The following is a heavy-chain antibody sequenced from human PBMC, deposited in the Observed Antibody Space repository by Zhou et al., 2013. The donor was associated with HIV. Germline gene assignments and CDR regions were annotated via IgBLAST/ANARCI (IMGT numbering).Heavy chain of an antibody. CDR1: GGTLSSYA. CDR2: IVPIFGTT. Sequence: VSCKFSGGTLSSYAFSWVRQAPGQGLEWMGAIVPIFGTTKYAQKFQDRFTITTDESSSTAYMELRSLRSEDTAVYYCARDLSPELPYYFDSWGQGTLVTVSS. J-gene: IGHJ4*02. D-gene: IGHD1-7*01. CDR3: ARDLSPELPYYFDS. V-gene: IGHV1-69*05.